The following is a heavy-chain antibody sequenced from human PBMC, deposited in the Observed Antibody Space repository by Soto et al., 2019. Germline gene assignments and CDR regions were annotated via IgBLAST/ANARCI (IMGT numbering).Heavy chain of an antibody. CDR3: ARDRCTGTSCYWKYFDN. J-gene: IGHJ4*02. D-gene: IGHD2-2*01. CDR2: ISGYNSDT. CDR1: GYSFXXXX. Sequence: QVQLVQSGAEVKKPGASVKVSCKASGYSFXXXXXXXXRQAXGQGLEWMGWISGYNSDTKYDQKFQGRVTXTXXXXTXTXXXXXXXXXXXDTAVYYCARDRCTGTSCYWKYFDNWGQGTLVTVSS. V-gene: IGHV1-18*01.